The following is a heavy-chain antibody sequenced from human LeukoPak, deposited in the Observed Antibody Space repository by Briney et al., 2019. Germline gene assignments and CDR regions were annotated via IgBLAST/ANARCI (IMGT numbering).Heavy chain of an antibody. D-gene: IGHD6-6*01. CDR1: GYTFTGYY. Sequence: ASVKVSCKASGYTFTGYYMHWVRQAPGQGLEWMGWINPNSGGTNYAQKFQGRVTMTRDTPISTAYMELSRLRSDDTAVYYCARGIAARELVDPWGQGTLVTVSS. CDR2: INPNSGGT. CDR3: ARGIAARELVDP. J-gene: IGHJ5*02. V-gene: IGHV1-2*02.